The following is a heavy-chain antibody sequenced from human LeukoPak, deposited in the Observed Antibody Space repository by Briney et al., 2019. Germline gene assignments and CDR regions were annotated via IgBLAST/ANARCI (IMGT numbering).Heavy chain of an antibody. D-gene: IGHD6-13*01. V-gene: IGHV5-51*01. Sequence: GESLKISCKGSGYSFTSYWIGWVRQMPGKGLEWMGIIYPGDSDTRYSPSFQGQVTISADKSISTAYLQWSSLKASDTAVYYCARLDGIAAAGTGYYYYYGMDVWGQGTTVTVSS. CDR2: IYPGDSDT. CDR1: GYSFTSYW. J-gene: IGHJ6*02. CDR3: ARLDGIAAAGTGYYYYYGMDV.